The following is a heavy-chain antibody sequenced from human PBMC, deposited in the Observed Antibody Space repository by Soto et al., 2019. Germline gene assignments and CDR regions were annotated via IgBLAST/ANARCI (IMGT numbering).Heavy chain of an antibody. CDR3: ARDLTSSVGDY. CDR2: INSDGSST. J-gene: IGHJ4*02. Sequence: GGSLRLSCAASGFTFSTFWMHWVRQVPGKGLVWVSLINSDGSSTRYADSVKGRFTISRDNAKNTVYLQMNSLRVEDTAVYYCARDLTSSVGDYWGQGTLVTVSS. D-gene: IGHD6-6*01. CDR1: GFTFSTFW. V-gene: IGHV3-74*01.